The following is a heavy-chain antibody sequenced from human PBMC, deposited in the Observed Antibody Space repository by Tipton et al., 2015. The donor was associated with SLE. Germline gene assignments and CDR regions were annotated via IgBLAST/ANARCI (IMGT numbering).Heavy chain of an antibody. V-gene: IGHV4-39*07. CDR1: GGSISSSSYY. CDR3: ARGVAGYFYYCYLDV. J-gene: IGHJ6*03. Sequence: SLRLSCTVSGGSISSSSYYWGWIRQPPGKGLEWIGEINHGGSTNYNPSLKSRVSMSLDTSTNQFSLRLSSVTAADTAVYYCARGVAGYFYYCYLDVWGKGTTVTIPS. CDR2: INHGGST.